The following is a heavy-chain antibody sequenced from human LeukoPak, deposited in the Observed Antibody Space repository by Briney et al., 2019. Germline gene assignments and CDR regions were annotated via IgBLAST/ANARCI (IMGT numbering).Heavy chain of an antibody. V-gene: IGHV3-7*01. CDR3: ARDTREFDP. CDR2: INQDGSEK. Sequence: PGGSLRLSCAASGFTFSNYAMSWVRQAPGKGLEWVANINQDGSEKYHVDSVKGRFTISRDNAKNSLYLQMNSPRAEDTAVYYCARDTREFDPWGQGTLVTVSA. CDR1: GFTFSNYA. D-gene: IGHD2-15*01. J-gene: IGHJ5*02.